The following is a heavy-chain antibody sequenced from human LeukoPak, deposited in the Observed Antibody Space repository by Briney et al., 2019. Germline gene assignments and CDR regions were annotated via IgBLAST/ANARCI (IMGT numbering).Heavy chain of an antibody. V-gene: IGHV3-48*03. CDR2: ISRSGSNK. Sequence: PGGSLRLSCAASGFTFSYFEVNWVRQAPGKGLEWVSYISRSGSNKYYADSVKGRFTISRDNAKNSLYLQMDSLRAEDTAVYYCARVGRSPEYYYESSGYNDYWGQGTLVTVSS. CDR1: GFTFSYFE. CDR3: ARVGRSPEYYYESSGYNDY. J-gene: IGHJ4*02. D-gene: IGHD3-22*01.